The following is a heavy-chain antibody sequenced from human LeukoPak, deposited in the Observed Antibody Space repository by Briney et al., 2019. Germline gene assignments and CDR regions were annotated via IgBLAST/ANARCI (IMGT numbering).Heavy chain of an antibody. V-gene: IGHV4-34*01. CDR1: GGSFSAYY. CDR3: ARGGGRLGYYMDV. J-gene: IGHJ6*03. Sequence: SETLSLTCAVYGGSFSAYYWSWIRQPPGKGLGWIGEIDHGGSTNYNPSLKSRVTISVDTSKSQFSLKLSSVTAADTAVYYCARGGGRLGYYMDVWDKGTTVTVSS. CDR2: IDHGGST. D-gene: IGHD3-16*01.